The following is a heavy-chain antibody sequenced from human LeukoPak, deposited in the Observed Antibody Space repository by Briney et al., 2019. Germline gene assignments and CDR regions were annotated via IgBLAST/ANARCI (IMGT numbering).Heavy chain of an antibody. V-gene: IGHV1-18*01. D-gene: IGHD6-19*01. CDR3: ARDQQWLVQSDYYYGMDV. CDR1: GYTFTSYG. Sequence: ASVKVSCKASGYTFTSYGISWVRQAPGQGLEWMGWISAYNGNTNYAQKLQGRVTMTTDTSTSTAYMELRSLRSDDTAVYYCARDQQWLVQSDYYYGMDVWGQGTTVTVSS. CDR2: ISAYNGNT. J-gene: IGHJ6*02.